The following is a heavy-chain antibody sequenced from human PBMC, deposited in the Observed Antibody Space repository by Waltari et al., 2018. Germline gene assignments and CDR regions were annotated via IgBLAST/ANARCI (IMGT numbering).Heavy chain of an antibody. Sequence: QVQLQESGPGLVKPSETLSLTCTVSGGSISSYYWSWIRQPAGKGREWIGRIYTSGSTNYNPSLKSRVTMSVDTSKNQFSLKLSSVTAADTAVYYCARASPRLRYGDRNYDWYFDLWGRGTLVTVSS. CDR1: GGSISSYY. CDR2: IYTSGST. D-gene: IGHD4-17*01. J-gene: IGHJ2*01. CDR3: ARASPRLRYGDRNYDWYFDL. V-gene: IGHV4-4*07.